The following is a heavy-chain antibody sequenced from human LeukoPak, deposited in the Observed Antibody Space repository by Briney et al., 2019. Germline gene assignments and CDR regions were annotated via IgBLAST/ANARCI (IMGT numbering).Heavy chain of an antibody. J-gene: IGHJ4*02. Sequence: SETLSLTCTVSGYSISSGYYWGWIRQPPGKGLEWIGSIYHSGSTYYNPSLKSRVTISVDTSKNQFSLKLSSVTAADTAVYYCARTTVVRDSDYWGQGTLVTVSS. CDR3: ARTTVVRDSDY. D-gene: IGHD4-23*01. V-gene: IGHV4-38-2*02. CDR2: IYHSGST. CDR1: GYSISSGYY.